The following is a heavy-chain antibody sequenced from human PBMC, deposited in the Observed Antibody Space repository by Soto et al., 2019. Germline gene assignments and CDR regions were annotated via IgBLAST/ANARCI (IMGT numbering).Heavy chain of an antibody. D-gene: IGHD3-3*01. CDR1: GYTFTSYG. Sequence: ASVKGSCKASGYTFTSYGISWLRQAPGQGLEWMGWISAYNGNTNYAQKLQGRVTMTTDTSTSTAYMELRSLRSDDTAVYYCAREVVGDFWSGYYYYSWFDPWGQGTLVTVSS. V-gene: IGHV1-18*01. J-gene: IGHJ5*02. CDR2: ISAYNGNT. CDR3: AREVVGDFWSGYYYYSWFDP.